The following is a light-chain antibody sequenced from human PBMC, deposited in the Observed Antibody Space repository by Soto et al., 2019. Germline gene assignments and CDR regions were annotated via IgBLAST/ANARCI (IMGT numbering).Light chain of an antibody. CDR1: SSDVGGYNY. Sequence: QSVLTQPASVSGSPGQSITISCTGTSSDVGGYNYVSWYQHHPGKAPKLMIYEVSNRPSGVSYRFSGSKSGNTASLTISGLQADDEADYYCSSYTSSSTHVVFGGGTKLTVL. J-gene: IGLJ2*01. CDR3: SSYTSSSTHVV. V-gene: IGLV2-14*01. CDR2: EVS.